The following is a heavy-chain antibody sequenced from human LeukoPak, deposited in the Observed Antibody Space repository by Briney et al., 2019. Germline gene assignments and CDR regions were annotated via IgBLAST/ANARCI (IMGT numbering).Heavy chain of an antibody. Sequence: SETLSLTCTVSGGSISSGSYYWSWIRQPAGKGLEWIGRIYTSGSTNYNPSLKSRVTISVATSKNQFSLKLSSVTAADTAVYYCARDLGMAHSYWYFDLWGRGTLVTVSS. CDR3: ARDLGMAHSYWYFDL. J-gene: IGHJ2*01. CDR2: IYTSGST. V-gene: IGHV4-61*02. D-gene: IGHD7-27*01. CDR1: GGSISSGSYY.